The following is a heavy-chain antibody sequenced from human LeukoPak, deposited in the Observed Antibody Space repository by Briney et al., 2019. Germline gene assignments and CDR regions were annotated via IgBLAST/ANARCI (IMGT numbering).Heavy chain of an antibody. J-gene: IGHJ6*03. Sequence: GGSLRLSCAASGFTFSTYSLTWVRQAPGKGLEWVSSISGSDSQTYYADSVKGRFTISRDNAKNSLYLQMSSLRAEDTAVYYCARNQRTFYYYVDVSGEGTTVTVSS. D-gene: IGHD2/OR15-2a*01. CDR2: ISGSDSQT. CDR3: ARNQRTFYYYVDV. CDR1: GFTFSTYS. V-gene: IGHV3-21*01.